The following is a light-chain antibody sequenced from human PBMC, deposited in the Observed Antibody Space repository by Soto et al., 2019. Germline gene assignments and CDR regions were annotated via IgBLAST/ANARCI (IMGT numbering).Light chain of an antibody. CDR1: QRVYSN. V-gene: IGKV3-15*01. Sequence: EIVLTQAPGTLSPSPGESSTLSCRASQRVYSNLAWYQQRPGQAPRLLIYGASTRATGVPARFSGRGSGTEFTLTISSLQSEDFAVYYCQQYTNWPPNTFGQGTRLEI. CDR3: QQYTNWPPNT. J-gene: IGKJ5*01. CDR2: GAS.